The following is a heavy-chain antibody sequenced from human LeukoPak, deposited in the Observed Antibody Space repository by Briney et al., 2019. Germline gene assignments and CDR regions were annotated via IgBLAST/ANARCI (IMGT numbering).Heavy chain of an antibody. CDR3: AAAVAGTSLFDY. CDR2: IVVGSGNT. CDR1: GFTFTSSA. V-gene: IGHV1-58*02. J-gene: IGHJ4*02. Sequence: ASVKVSCKASGFTFTSSAMQWVRQARGQRLEWIEWIVVGSGNTNYAQKFQERVTITRDMSTSTAYMELSSLRSEDTAVYYCAAAVAGTSLFDYWGQGTLVTVSS. D-gene: IGHD6-19*01.